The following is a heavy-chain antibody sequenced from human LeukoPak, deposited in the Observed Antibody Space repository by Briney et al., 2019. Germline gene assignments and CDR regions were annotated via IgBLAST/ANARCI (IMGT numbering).Heavy chain of an antibody. V-gene: IGHV3-74*01. J-gene: IGHJ5*02. CDR2: INSDGSST. Sequence: GGSLRLSCAASGFTFSSYWMHWVRQAPGKGLVWVSRINSDGSSTSYADSVKGRFTISRDNAKNTLYLQMNSLRAEGTAVYYCARVLSEYYDFWSFDPWGQGTLVTVSS. D-gene: IGHD3-3*01. CDR1: GFTFSSYW. CDR3: ARVLSEYYDFWSFDP.